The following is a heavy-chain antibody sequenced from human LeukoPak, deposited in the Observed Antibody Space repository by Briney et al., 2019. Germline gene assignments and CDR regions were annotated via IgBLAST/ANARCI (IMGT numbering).Heavy chain of an antibody. CDR1: GGTFSSYA. CDR2: IIPILGIA. D-gene: IGHD3-22*01. J-gene: IGHJ4*02. V-gene: IGHV1-69*04. Sequence: GASVKVSCKASGGTFSSYAISWVRQAPGQGLEWMGRIIPILGIANYAQKFQGRVTMTRDTSISTAYMELSRLRSDDTAVYYCARDRYYYDSSGYHDYWGQGTLVTVSS. CDR3: ARDRYYYDSSGYHDY.